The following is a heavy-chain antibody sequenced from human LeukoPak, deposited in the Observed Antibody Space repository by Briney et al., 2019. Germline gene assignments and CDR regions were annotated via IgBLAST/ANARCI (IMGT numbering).Heavy chain of an antibody. CDR2: IYYSGST. D-gene: IGHD3-9*01. J-gene: IGHJ5*02. CDR3: ARSPAYYDILTGYYPKNWFDP. CDR1: GGSISSGDYY. Sequence: SEILSLTCTVSGGSISSGDYYWSWIRQPPGKGLEWIGYIYYSGSTYYNPSLKSRVTISVDTSKNQFSLKLSSVTAADTAVYYCARSPAYYDILTGYYPKNWFDPWGQGTLVTVSS. V-gene: IGHV4-30-4*08.